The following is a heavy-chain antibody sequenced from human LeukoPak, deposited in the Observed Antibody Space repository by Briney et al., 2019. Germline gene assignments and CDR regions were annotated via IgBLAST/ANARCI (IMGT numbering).Heavy chain of an antibody. CDR3: ARDTDEEDFSGSDDAFDI. J-gene: IGHJ3*02. V-gene: IGHV4-39*07. Sequence: SETLSLTCTVSGGSISSSSYYWGWIRQPPGKGLEWIGSIYYSGSTYYNPSLKSRVTISVDTSKNQFSLKLSSVTAADTAVYYCARDTDEEDFSGSDDAFDIWGQGTMVTVSS. D-gene: IGHD3-3*01. CDR2: IYYSGST. CDR1: GGSISSSSYY.